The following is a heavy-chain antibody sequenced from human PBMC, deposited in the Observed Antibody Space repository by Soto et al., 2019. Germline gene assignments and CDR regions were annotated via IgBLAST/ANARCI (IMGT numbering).Heavy chain of an antibody. CDR1: GYTFSNYG. V-gene: IGHV1-18*01. CDR2: ISLYSDGT. J-gene: IGHJ5*02. CDR3: ARVVPGAEAWFGP. Sequence: ASVKVSCKTSGYTFSNYGITWVRQAPGQPLEWLGWISLYSDGTSYAQKFRGRVSMTTDTSTTTAYMELRSLRSDDTAVYYCARVVPGAEAWFGPWGQGTLVTVLL.